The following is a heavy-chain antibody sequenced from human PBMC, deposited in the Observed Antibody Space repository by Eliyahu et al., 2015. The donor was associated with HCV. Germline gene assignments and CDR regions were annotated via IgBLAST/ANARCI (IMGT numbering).Heavy chain of an antibody. Sequence: QVQLQQWGAGLLKPSETLSLTCAGYGGSFRDYYWSWIRQPPGKGLEWIGEINHSGTTNYNPSLKSRVTISVDTSKNQLSLKLSSVTAADTAVYYCARKGDFFDYWGQGTLVTVSS. J-gene: IGHJ4*02. CDR3: ARKGDFFDY. V-gene: IGHV4-34*01. CDR2: INHSGTT. CDR1: GGSFRDYY.